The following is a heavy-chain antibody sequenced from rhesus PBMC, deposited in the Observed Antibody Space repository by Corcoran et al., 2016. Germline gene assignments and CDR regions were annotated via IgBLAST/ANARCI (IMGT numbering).Heavy chain of an antibody. Sequence: QVQLQESGPGVVKPSETLSLTCAVSGGSISGYYLWNWIRQPPGKGLEWIGYIYGGSGGTSYSPSLKSRVIISIDTSKNQFSLTRASVTAADTAVYYCARGGIAAVGNPFDYWGQGVLVTVSS. CDR1: GGSISGYYL. V-gene: IGHV4-106*01. J-gene: IGHJ4*01. CDR3: ARGGIAAVGNPFDY. CDR2: IYGGSGGT. D-gene: IGHD6-25*01.